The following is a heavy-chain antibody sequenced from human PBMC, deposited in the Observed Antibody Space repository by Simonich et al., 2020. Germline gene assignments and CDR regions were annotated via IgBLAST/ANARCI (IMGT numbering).Heavy chain of an antibody. Sequence: QVQLQQWGAGLLKPSETLSLTCAVYGGSFSGYYWSWIRQPPGKGLEWSGEINHSGSTNYNPSIKSRVTISVDTSKNQFSLKLSSVTAADTAVYYCARHLQLGPFDYWGQGTLVTVSS. CDR2: INHSGST. D-gene: IGHD1-1*01. V-gene: IGHV4-34*01. J-gene: IGHJ4*02. CDR1: GGSFSGYY. CDR3: ARHLQLGPFDY.